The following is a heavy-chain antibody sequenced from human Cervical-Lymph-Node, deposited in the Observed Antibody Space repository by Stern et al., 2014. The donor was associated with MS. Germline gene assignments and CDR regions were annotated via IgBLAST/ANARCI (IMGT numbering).Heavy chain of an antibody. CDR3: ARYAPTVITDFDY. D-gene: IGHD4-17*01. CDR1: GYIFTSFG. Sequence: VQLVQSGSELKKPGASVKVSCKASGYIFTSFGMNWVRQAPGQGLEWMGWISTNTGNPTYAPGFPGRFVFSLATSVSTTYRHISSLKAEDTAVYYCARYAPTVITDFDYWGQGTLVTVSS. J-gene: IGHJ4*02. CDR2: ISTNTGNP. V-gene: IGHV7-4-1*02.